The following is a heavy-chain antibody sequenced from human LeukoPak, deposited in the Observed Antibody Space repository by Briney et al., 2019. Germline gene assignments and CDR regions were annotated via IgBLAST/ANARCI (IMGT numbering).Heavy chain of an antibody. J-gene: IGHJ4*02. D-gene: IGHD5-24*01. V-gene: IGHV4-38-2*01. CDR2: MYHSGSI. CDR3: ARVRDGYNYGYYFDY. Sequence: GSLRLSCAASGFTFSRYSMNWVRQAPGKGLEWIGSMYHSGSIYYNPSLKSRVTMSIDTSKNQFSLKLSSVTAADTAVYYCARVRDGYNYGYYFDYWGQGTLVTVSS. CDR1: GFTFSRYS.